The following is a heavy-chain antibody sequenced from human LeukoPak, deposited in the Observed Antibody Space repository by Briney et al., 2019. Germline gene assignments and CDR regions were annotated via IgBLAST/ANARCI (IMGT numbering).Heavy chain of an antibody. CDR3: ARQPGGCSSTSCYSWFDP. V-gene: IGHV3-74*01. CDR1: GFTFSSYW. CDR2: INSDGSST. J-gene: IGHJ5*02. Sequence: GGSLRLSCAASGFTFSSYWMHWVRQAPGKGLVWVSRINSDGSSTSYADSVKGRFTTSRDNAKNTLYLQMNSLRAEDTAVYYCARQPGGCSSTSCYSWFDPWGQGTLVTVSS. D-gene: IGHD2-2*01.